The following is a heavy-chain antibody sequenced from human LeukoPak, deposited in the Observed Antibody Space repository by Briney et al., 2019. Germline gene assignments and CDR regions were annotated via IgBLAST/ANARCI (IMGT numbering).Heavy chain of an antibody. CDR2: IYKTGSA. D-gene: IGHD3-22*01. J-gene: IGHJ4*02. Sequence: SETLSLTCTVSRDSISSSNSYWGWIRQPPGRGLEWIGCIYKTGSAYYHPPLKSRVTISIDKYKNQFSLKLSSVGAADTAVYCCTRGLHPHSFDSSGQNCWGRGTLDGVSS. V-gene: IGHV4-39*07. CDR3: TRGLHPHSFDSSGQNC. CDR1: RDSISSSNSY.